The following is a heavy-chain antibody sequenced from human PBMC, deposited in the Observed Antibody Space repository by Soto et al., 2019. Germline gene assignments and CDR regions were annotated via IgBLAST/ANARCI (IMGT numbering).Heavy chain of an antibody. V-gene: IGHV4-39*01. CDR2: IYYSGST. CDR1: GGSISNGGYY. Sequence: PSETLSLTCTVSGGSISNGGYYWGWIRQPPGKGLEWIGSIYYSGSTYYNPSLKSRVTISVDTSKNQFSLKLSSVTAADTAVYYCARHTPAISISDHWGQGTLVTVSS. J-gene: IGHJ4*02. CDR3: ARHTPAISISDH. D-gene: IGHD2-15*01.